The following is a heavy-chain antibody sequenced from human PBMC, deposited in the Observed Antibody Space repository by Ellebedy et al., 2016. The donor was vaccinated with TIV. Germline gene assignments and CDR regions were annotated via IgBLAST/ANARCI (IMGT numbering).Heavy chain of an antibody. J-gene: IGHJ4*02. D-gene: IGHD6-19*01. CDR3: AKGEQWLDAAY. CDR1: GFTFSSYA. CDR2: ISGSGGDT. Sequence: GESLKISXAASGFTFSSYAMSWVRQAPGKGLEWVSAISGSGGDTYYADSVKGRFTISRDNSKNTLYLQMNGLRAEDTAVYYCAKGEQWLDAAYWGQGTLVTVSS. V-gene: IGHV3-23*01.